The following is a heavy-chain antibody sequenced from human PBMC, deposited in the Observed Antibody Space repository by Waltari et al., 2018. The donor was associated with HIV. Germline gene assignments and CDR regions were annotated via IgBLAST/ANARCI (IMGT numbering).Heavy chain of an antibody. J-gene: IGHJ4*02. CDR2: ISGSGGST. CDR3: AKDKNNWNQGGYFDY. Sequence: EVQLLESGGGLVQPGGSLRLSCAASGFTLSSYSMCWVRQAPGKGLEWVSAISGSGGSTYYADAVKGRFTISRDNSKNTLYLQMNSLRAEDTAVYYCAKDKNNWNQGGYFDYWGQGTLVTVSS. D-gene: IGHD1-20*01. V-gene: IGHV3-23*01. CDR1: GFTLSSYS.